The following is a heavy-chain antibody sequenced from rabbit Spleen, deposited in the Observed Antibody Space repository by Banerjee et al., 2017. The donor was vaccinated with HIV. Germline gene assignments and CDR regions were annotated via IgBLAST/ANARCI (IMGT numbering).Heavy chain of an antibody. Sequence: QEQLVESGGGLVQPEGSLTLTCTASGFSFSSSYCMCWVRQAPGKGPEWIACIYTSSGSTYYASWAKGRFTITRSTSLNTVTLQMTSLTAADTATYFCARAYTRYDYLSLWGPGTLVTVS. CDR1: GFSFSSSYC. CDR2: IYTSSGST. CDR3: ARAYTRYDYLSL. V-gene: IGHV1S47*01. J-gene: IGHJ4*01. D-gene: IGHD2-1*01.